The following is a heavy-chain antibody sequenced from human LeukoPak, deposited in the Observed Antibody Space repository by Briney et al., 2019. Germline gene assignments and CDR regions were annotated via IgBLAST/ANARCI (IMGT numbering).Heavy chain of an antibody. Sequence: PSETLSLTCTVSGGSISSYYWSWIRQPPGKGLEWIGYIYYSGSTNYNPSLKSRVTISVDTSKNQFSLKLSSVTAADTAVYYCARDRRQYSSSWYAFDYWGQGTLVTVSS. CDR2: IYYSGST. J-gene: IGHJ4*02. CDR3: ARDRRQYSSSWYAFDY. V-gene: IGHV4-59*01. CDR1: GGSISSYY. D-gene: IGHD6-13*01.